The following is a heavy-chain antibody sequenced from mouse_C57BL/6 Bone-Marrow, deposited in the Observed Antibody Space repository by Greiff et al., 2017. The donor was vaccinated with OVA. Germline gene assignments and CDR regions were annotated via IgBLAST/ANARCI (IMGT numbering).Heavy chain of an antibody. CDR1: GFNIKDDY. D-gene: IGHD1-1*01. CDR2: IDPENGDT. Sequence: VQLQQSGAELVRPGASVKLSCTASGFNIKDDYMHWVKQRPEQGLEWIGWIDPENGDTEYASKFQGKATITADTSSNTAYLQLSSLTSEDTAVYYCTTGVYTTVVRAMDYWGQGTSVTVSS. V-gene: IGHV14-4*01. CDR3: TTGVYTTVVRAMDY. J-gene: IGHJ4*01.